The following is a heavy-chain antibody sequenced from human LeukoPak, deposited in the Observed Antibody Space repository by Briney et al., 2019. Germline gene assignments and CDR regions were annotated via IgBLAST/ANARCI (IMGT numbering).Heavy chain of an antibody. CDR2: MNQDRSEK. D-gene: IGHD2-15*01. V-gene: IGHV3-7*05. J-gene: IGHJ4*02. CDR3: AKRPVYCSGGSCPELDY. CDR1: GFTISNYW. Sequence: GGSLRLSCAASGFTISNYWMTWVRQAPGKGLEWVANMNQDRSEKYYVDSVKGRFTFSRDDAQNSLYLQMNSLRAEDTAVYYCAKRPVYCSGGSCPELDYWGQGTLVTVSS.